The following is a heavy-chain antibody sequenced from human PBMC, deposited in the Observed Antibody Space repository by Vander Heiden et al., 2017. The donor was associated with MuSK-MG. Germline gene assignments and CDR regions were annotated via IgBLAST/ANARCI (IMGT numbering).Heavy chain of an antibody. D-gene: IGHD2-2*01. CDR1: GYSISSGYY. CDR2: IYHSGST. V-gene: IGHV4-38-2*02. J-gene: IGHJ1*01. Sequence: QVQLQESGPGLVKPSESLSLTCTVSGYSISSGYYWGWIRQSPGKRLEWIGTIYHSGSTFYSPSLKRRVTISVDTSKNQYSLRMSSVTAADTAVYYCAVGYCVSSSCSRDYFQHWGQGTLVTV. CDR3: AVGYCVSSSCSRDYFQH.